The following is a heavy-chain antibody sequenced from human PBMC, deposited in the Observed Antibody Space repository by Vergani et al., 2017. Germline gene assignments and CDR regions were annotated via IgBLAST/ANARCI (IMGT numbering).Heavy chain of an antibody. J-gene: IGHJ4*02. CDR1: GYTFTSYY. D-gene: IGHD3-9*01. Sequence: QVQLVQSGAEVKKPGASVKVSCKASGYTFTSYYMHWVRQAPGQGLEWMGIINPSGGSTSYAQKFQGRVTMTRDTSTSTVYMELSSLRSEDTAVYYCARDLVTQDYDILTGYYIGYYFDYWGQGTLVTVSS. CDR2: INPSGGST. CDR3: ARDLVTQDYDILTGYYIGYYFDY. V-gene: IGHV1-46*01.